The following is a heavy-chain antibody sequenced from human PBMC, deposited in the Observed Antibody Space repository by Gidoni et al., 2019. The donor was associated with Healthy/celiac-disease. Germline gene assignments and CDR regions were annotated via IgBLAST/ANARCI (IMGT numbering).Heavy chain of an antibody. CDR2: SVVGSGTT. V-gene: IGHV1-58*01. D-gene: IGHD4-17*01. CDR3: AAVPYGAYAEYFQH. Sequence: QMQLVQAGPEVKKPGTSVKVACKASGFTFTRSAVQWVRQARGQRLEWIGGSVVGSGTTNYAQKFQERVTITRDMSTSTAYMELSSLRSEDTAVYYCAAVPYGAYAEYFQHWGQGTLVTVSS. CDR1: GFTFTRSA. J-gene: IGHJ1*01.